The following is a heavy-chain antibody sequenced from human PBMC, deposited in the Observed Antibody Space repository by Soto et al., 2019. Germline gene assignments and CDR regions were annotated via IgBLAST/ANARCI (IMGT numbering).Heavy chain of an antibody. CDR1: GGSISSYY. V-gene: IGHV4-59*01. Sequence: SETLSLTCTVSGGSISSYYWSWIRQPPGKGLEWIGYIYYSGSTNYNPSLKSRVTIPVDTSKNQFSLKLSSVTAADTAVYYCAREEGYSYGSDAFDIWGQGTMVTVSS. D-gene: IGHD5-18*01. CDR3: AREEGYSYGSDAFDI. CDR2: IYYSGST. J-gene: IGHJ3*02.